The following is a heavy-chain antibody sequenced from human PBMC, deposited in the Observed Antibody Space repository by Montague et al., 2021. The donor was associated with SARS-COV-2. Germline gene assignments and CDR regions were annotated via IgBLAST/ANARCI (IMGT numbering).Heavy chain of an antibody. CDR1: DGSLSGYY. D-gene: IGHD3-3*01. J-gene: IGHJ5*02. Sequence: SETLSLTCAVYDGSLSGYYWAWIRQTPGKGLEWIGEINHSGNTNYNPSLKSRLTISVDTSKNQFSLKLSSVTTADAAVYYCARGADYDFWSGYLRYKWFDPWGLGTPVTVSS. CDR2: INHSGNT. V-gene: IGHV4-34*01. CDR3: ARGADYDFWSGYLRYKWFDP.